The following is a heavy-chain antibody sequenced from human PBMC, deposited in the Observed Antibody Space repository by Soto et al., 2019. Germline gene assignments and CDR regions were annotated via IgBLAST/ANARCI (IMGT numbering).Heavy chain of an antibody. Sequence: QITLKESGPTLVKPTQTLTLTCTFSGFSLSTSGVGVGWIRQPPGKALEWLALIYWDDDKRYSPSLKSRLTITQDTSKNQVVLTMTNMDPVDTATYYCAHVRADYDPYYFDYWGQGTLVTVSS. CDR2: IYWDDDK. CDR1: GFSLSTSGVG. J-gene: IGHJ4*02. CDR3: AHVRADYDPYYFDY. D-gene: IGHD4-17*01. V-gene: IGHV2-5*02.